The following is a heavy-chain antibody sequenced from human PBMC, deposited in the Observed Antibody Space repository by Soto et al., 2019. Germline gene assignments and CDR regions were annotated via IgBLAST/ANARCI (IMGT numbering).Heavy chain of an antibody. Sequence: QVQLVESGGGVAQPGRSLRLSCAASGFTFSNFGMHWVRQAPGKGLEWVAYISYDAANKYYADSVKGRFTISRDNSKNTLHLQMDSLSGDDTALYYCASGTAFDHWGQGTLVSVSS. V-gene: IGHV3-30*03. CDR3: ASGTAFDH. D-gene: IGHD2-21*02. CDR1: GFTFSNFG. CDR2: ISYDAANK. J-gene: IGHJ4*02.